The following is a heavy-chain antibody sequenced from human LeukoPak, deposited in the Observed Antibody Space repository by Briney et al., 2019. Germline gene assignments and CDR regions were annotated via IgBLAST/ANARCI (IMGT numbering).Heavy chain of an antibody. J-gene: IGHJ4*02. CDR1: GFTFSSYA. D-gene: IGHD1-26*01. CDR2: ISYDGSNK. V-gene: IGHV3-30-3*01. CDR3: AKGPFGIVGAFDY. Sequence: GSLRLSCAASGFTFSSYAMHWVRQAPGKGLEWVAVISYDGSNKYYADSVKGRFTISRDNSKNTLYLQMNSLRAEDTAVYYCAKGPFGIVGAFDYWGQGTLVTVSS.